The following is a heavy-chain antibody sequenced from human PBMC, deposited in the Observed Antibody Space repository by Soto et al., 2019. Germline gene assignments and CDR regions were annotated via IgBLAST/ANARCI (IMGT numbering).Heavy chain of an antibody. CDR3: AKEGYDFIIIPQAGY. Sequence: LRLSFAASGXTFSSYAMSWVRQAPGKGLEWVSAISGSGGSTYYADSVKGRFTISRDNSKNTLYLQMNSLRAEDTAVYYCAKEGYDFIIIPQAGYWGQGTLVTVSS. J-gene: IGHJ4*02. V-gene: IGHV3-23*01. D-gene: IGHD3-3*01. CDR2: ISGSGGST. CDR1: GXTFSSYA.